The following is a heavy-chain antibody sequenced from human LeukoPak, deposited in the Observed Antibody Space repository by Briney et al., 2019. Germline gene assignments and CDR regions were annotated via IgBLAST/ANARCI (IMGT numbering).Heavy chain of an antibody. CDR3: ARQQPRAIFGVVTPDNWFDP. Sequence: ASVKVSCKASGYTFTGYYMHWVRQAPGQGLEWMGWINPNSGGTNYAQKFQGRVTMTRDTSISTAYMELSSLRSEDTAVYYCARQQPRAIFGVVTPDNWFDPWGQGTLVTVSS. J-gene: IGHJ5*02. D-gene: IGHD3-3*01. CDR2: INPNSGGT. V-gene: IGHV1-2*02. CDR1: GYTFTGYY.